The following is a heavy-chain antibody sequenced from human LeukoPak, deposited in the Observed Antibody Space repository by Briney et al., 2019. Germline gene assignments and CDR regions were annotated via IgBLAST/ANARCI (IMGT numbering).Heavy chain of an antibody. Sequence: GGSLRLSCAASGFTFSSYSMNWVRQAPGKGLEWVSYISSSSSTIYYADSVKGRFTISRDNAKNSLYLQMNSLRAEDTAVYYCAGDKSSIAAAAQGWFDPWGQGTLVTVSS. V-gene: IGHV3-48*04. D-gene: IGHD6-13*01. CDR2: ISSSSSTI. CDR3: AGDKSSIAAAAQGWFDP. J-gene: IGHJ5*02. CDR1: GFTFSSYS.